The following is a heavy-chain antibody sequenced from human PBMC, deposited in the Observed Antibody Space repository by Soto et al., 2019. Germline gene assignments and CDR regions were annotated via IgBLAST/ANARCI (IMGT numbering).Heavy chain of an antibody. V-gene: IGHV3-7*05. CDR3: ARVYRKSFDY. J-gene: IGHJ4*02. CDR1: GFTFSIYW. D-gene: IGHD1-26*01. Sequence: GSLRLSCAASGFTFSIYWMRWVRQAPGKGLEWMDSIKEDGSEEYYVDSVKGRFTISRDNAKNSLYLLMNSLRAEDTAVYYCARVYRKSFDYWGQGTLVTVSS. CDR2: IKEDGSEE.